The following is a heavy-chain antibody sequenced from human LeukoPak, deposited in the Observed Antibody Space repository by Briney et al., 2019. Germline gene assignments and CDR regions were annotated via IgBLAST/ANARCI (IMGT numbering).Heavy chain of an antibody. CDR3: ARAKRITLIRGVKGIYYMDV. D-gene: IGHD3-10*01. V-gene: IGHV4-34*01. CDR2: INHSGST. J-gene: IGHJ6*03. Sequence: SETLSLTCAVYGGSFSGYYWSWIRQPPGKGLEWIGEINHSGSTNFNPSLKSRVTMSVDTSKNQFSLKLSSVTAADTAVYYCARAKRITLIRGVKGIYYMDVWGKGTTVTISS. CDR1: GGSFSGYY.